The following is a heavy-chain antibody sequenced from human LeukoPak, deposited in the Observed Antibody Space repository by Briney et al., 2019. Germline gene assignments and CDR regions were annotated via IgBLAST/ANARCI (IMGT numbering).Heavy chain of an antibody. CDR3: AREGGVAVAAPSGY. CDR1: GFTFSSYG. D-gene: IGHD6-19*01. CDR2: ISYDGSNK. J-gene: IGHJ4*02. V-gene: IGHV3-30*03. Sequence: PGRSLRLSCAASGFTFSSYGMHWVRQAPGKGLEWVAVISYDGSNKYYADSVKGRFTISGDNSKNTLYLQMNSLRAEDTAVYYCAREGGVAVAAPSGYWGQGTLVTVSS.